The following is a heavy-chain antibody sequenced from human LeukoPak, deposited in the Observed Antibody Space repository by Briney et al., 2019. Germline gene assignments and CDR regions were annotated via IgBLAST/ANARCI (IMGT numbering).Heavy chain of an antibody. V-gene: IGHV1-8*01. J-gene: IGHJ4*02. CDR2: MNPNSGNT. Sequence: ASVKVSCKASGYTFTSYDNNWVRQATGQGLEWMGWMNPNSGNTGYAQKFQGRVTMTRNTSISTAYMELSSLRSEDTAVYYCARGKLGRLEFDYWGQGTLVTVSS. CDR1: GYTFTSYD. CDR3: ARGKLGRLEFDY. D-gene: IGHD4-11*01.